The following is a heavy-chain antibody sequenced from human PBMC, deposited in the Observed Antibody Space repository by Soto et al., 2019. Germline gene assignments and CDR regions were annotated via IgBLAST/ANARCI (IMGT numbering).Heavy chain of an antibody. J-gene: IGHJ4*02. CDR3: ATVDGPTVTTMFFDY. D-gene: IGHD5-12*01. V-gene: IGHV3-48*02. Sequence: GGSLRLSCAGSGFTFSYRVMIWVRQAPGKGLEWLSYISPASNSVHYANSVKGRFSIFRDNARDSLFLQMNSLRDDDTGVYYCATVDGPTVTTMFFDYWGQGILVTVSS. CDR2: ISPASNSV. CDR1: GFTFSYRV.